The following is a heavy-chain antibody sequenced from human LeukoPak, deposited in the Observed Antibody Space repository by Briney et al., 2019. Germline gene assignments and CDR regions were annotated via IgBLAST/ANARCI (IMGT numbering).Heavy chain of an antibody. J-gene: IGHJ4*02. CDR3: ARPCSSTSCWDY. V-gene: IGHV1-46*01. D-gene: IGHD2-2*01. CDR1: GYTFTSYY. CDR2: INPSGGST. Sequence: ASVKVSCKASGYTFTSYYMHWVRQAPGQGLEWMGIINPSGGSTSYAQKFQGRVTMTRDTSTSTAYMELRSLRSDDTAVYYCARPCSSTSCWDYWGQGTLVTVSS.